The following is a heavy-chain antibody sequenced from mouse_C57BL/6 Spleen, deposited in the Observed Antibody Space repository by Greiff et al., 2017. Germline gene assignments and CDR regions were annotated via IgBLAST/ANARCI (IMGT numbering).Heavy chain of an antibody. CDR3: AREGFTTAAY. V-gene: IGHV1-61*01. J-gene: IGHJ3*01. Sequence: QVQLKQPGAELVRPGSSVKLSCKASGYTFTSYWMDWVKQRPGQGLEWIGNIYPSDSETHYNQKFKDKATLTVDKSSSTAYMQLSSLTSEDSAVYYCAREGFTTAAYWGQGTLVTVSA. CDR2: IYPSDSET. CDR1: GYTFTSYW. D-gene: IGHD1-2*01.